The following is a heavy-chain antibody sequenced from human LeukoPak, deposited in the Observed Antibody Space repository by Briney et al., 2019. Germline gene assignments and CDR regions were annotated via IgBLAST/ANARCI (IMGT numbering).Heavy chain of an antibody. J-gene: IGHJ6*03. CDR3: ARAVYGSGSYQPYYYMDV. CDR1: GISYSRYW. Sequence: QTGGSLRLSCAASGISYSRYWMNWVRQAPGKGLEWVSYISSSGSTIYYADSVKGRFTISRDNAKNSLYLQMNSLRAEDTAVYYCARAVYGSGSYQPYYYMDVWGKGTTVTISS. CDR2: ISSSGSTI. V-gene: IGHV3-48*03. D-gene: IGHD3-10*01.